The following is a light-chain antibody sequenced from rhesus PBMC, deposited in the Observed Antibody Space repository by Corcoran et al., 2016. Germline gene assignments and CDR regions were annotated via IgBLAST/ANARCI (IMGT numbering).Light chain of an antibody. CDR1: SSDIGTYNG. Sequence: QSALTQPPSVSKSLGQSVTISCAGTSSDIGTYNGVSWYQHYSGTAPRLLIYDLSKRPSGISDRFSGSKSGNTASLTISGLKPEDEATYFCCSYGRGITYIFGSGTRLTVL. CDR2: DLS. J-gene: IGLJ1*01. V-gene: IGLV2-38*01. CDR3: CSYGRGITYI.